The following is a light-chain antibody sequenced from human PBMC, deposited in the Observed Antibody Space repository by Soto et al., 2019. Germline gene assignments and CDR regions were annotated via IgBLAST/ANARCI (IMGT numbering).Light chain of an antibody. CDR1: SLPKQY. CDR2: KDT. CDR3: QSADSSATFHV. J-gene: IGLJ1*01. V-gene: IGLV3-25*02. Sequence: SYELTQSPSVSVSPGQTARITCSGDSLPKQYVYWYQQKPGQAPVMIIYKDTQRPSGIPERFSGSNSGTTVTLTISGVQPEDEADYYCQSADSSATFHVFGPGTKVTVL.